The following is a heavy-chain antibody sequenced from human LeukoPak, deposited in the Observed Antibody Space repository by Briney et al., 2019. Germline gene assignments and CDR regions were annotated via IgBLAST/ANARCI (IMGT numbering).Heavy chain of an antibody. D-gene: IGHD1-14*01. Sequence: PGRSLRLSCAGSGFTFGGYGMHWFRQTPGKGLEWVAVIAYDGSRAFNADSVKGRFTISRDNSKNTMSVQMDDLRAEDTAVYYCTRYNNDHFDYWGQGTLVTVSS. CDR3: TRYNNDHFDY. CDR1: GFTFGGYG. CDR2: IAYDGSRA. J-gene: IGHJ4*02. V-gene: IGHV3-33*01.